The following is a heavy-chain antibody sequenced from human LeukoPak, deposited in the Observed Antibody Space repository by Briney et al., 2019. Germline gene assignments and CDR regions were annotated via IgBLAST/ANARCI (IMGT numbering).Heavy chain of an antibody. D-gene: IGHD6-13*01. CDR1: GFTFSSYW. CDR3: ARVGALSSSWLLY. Sequence: GGSLRLSCAASGFTFSSYWMSWVRQAPGKGLEWVSYISSSSGNIYYADSVKGRFTISRDNAKTSLYLQMNSLRAEDTALYYCARVGALSSSWLLYWGQGTLVTVSS. J-gene: IGHJ4*02. CDR2: ISSSSGNI. V-gene: IGHV3-48*01.